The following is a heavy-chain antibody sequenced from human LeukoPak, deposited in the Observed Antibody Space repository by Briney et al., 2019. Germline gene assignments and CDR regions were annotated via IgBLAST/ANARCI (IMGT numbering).Heavy chain of an antibody. D-gene: IGHD1-14*01. V-gene: IGHV1-8*01. CDR2: MNPNSGNT. J-gene: IGHJ4*02. CDR1: GYTFTSYD. CDR3: ARFSSSLTGGFDY. Sequence: ASVTVSCKASGYTFTSYDINWVRQATGQGLEWMGWMNPNSGNTGYAQKFQGRVTMTRNTSISTAYMELSSLRSEDTAVYYCARFSSSLTGGFDYWGQGTLVTVSS.